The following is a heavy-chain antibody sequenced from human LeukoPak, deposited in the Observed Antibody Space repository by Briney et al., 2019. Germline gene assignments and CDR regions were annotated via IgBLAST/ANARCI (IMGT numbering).Heavy chain of an antibody. Sequence: ASVKVSCKASGYTFTSYDINWVRQATGQGLEWMGWMNPNSGNTGYAQKFQGRVTMTRTTSISTAYMELSSLRSEETAVYYCARMSIAAAGKRFDPWGQGNLVTVSS. CDR1: GYTFTSYD. V-gene: IGHV1-8*01. J-gene: IGHJ5*02. D-gene: IGHD6-13*01. CDR2: MNPNSGNT. CDR3: ARMSIAAAGKRFDP.